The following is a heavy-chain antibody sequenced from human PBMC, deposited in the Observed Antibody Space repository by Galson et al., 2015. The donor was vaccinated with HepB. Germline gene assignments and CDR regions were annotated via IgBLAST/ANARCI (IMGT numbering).Heavy chain of an antibody. V-gene: IGHV3-23*01. D-gene: IGHD2-15*01. CDR3: AKATSGTCSGANCYYFDF. J-gene: IGHJ4*02. Sequence: SLRLSCAASGFTFSSYAMSWVRQTSEKGLEWVSTFSGPVATTYHAASVKGRFTISRDNSKNTLSLQMNGLRADDTAVYYCAKATSGTCSGANCYYFDFWGQGALVTVSS. CDR2: FSGPVATT. CDR1: GFTFSSYA.